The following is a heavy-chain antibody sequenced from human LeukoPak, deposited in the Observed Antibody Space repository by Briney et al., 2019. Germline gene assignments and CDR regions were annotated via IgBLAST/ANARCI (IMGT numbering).Heavy chain of an antibody. J-gene: IGHJ4*02. CDR2: IYSGGST. CDR3: ARDRADGYNLGTPYYFDY. D-gene: IGHD5-24*01. Sequence: PGGSLRLSCAASGFTVSSNYMSWVRQAPGKGLEWVSVIYSGGSTYYADSVKGRFTISRDNSKNTLYLQMNSLRAEDTAVYYCARDRADGYNLGTPYYFDYWGQGTLVTVSS. CDR1: GFTVSSNY. V-gene: IGHV3-66*01.